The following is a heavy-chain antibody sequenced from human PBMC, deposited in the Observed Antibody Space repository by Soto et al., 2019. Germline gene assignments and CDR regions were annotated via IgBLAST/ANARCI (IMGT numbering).Heavy chain of an antibody. CDR2: IYWDDNK. CDR1: GFSLSTNGVG. Sequence: QITLKESGPTLVKPTQTLTLTCTFSGFSLSTNGVGVGWIRQPPGKALEWLALIYWDDNKRYSPSLKSRLTITKDTSKNQVLLTMTNVDPVDTATYYCAHRQGYGELRSWGQGALVTVSA. V-gene: IGHV2-5*02. CDR3: AHRQGYGELRS. D-gene: IGHD4-17*01. J-gene: IGHJ4*02.